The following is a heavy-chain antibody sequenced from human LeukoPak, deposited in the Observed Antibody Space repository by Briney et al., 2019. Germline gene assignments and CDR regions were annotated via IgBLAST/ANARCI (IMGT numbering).Heavy chain of an antibody. CDR3: ARVGYSSGWYSGKDY. CDR2: ISAYNGNT. Sequence: ASVKVSCKASGYTFTSYGISWVRQAPGQGLEWMRWISAYNGNTNYAQKLQGRVTMTTDTSTSTAYMELRSLRSDDTAVYYCARVGYSSGWYSGKDYWGQGTLVTVSS. CDR1: GYTFTSYG. V-gene: IGHV1-18*01. J-gene: IGHJ4*02. D-gene: IGHD6-19*01.